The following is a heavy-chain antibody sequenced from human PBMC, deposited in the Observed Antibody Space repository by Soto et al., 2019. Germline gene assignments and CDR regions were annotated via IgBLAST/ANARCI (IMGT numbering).Heavy chain of an antibody. J-gene: IGHJ6*03. CDR1: GGSISSSSYY. CDR3: ARQAYYDFWSGYSGREYYMDV. D-gene: IGHD3-3*01. CDR2: IYYSGST. Sequence: PSETLSLTCTVSGGSISSSSYYWGWIRQPPGKGLEWIGSIYYSGSTYYNPSLKSRVTISVDTSKNQFSLKLSSVTAADTAVYYCARQAYYDFWSGYSGREYYMDVWSKGTTVTVSS. V-gene: IGHV4-39*01.